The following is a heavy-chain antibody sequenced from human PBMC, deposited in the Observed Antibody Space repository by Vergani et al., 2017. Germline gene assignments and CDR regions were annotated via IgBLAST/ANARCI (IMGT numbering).Heavy chain of an antibody. D-gene: IGHD6-13*01. CDR3: ATHSSSWVYYFDY. CDR1: GFTFSSYS. Sequence: EVQLVESGGGLVQPGGSLRLSCAASGFTFSSYSMNWVRQAPGKGLEWVSYISSSSSTIYYADSVKGRFTISRDNAKNSLYLQMNSLRAEDTAVYYCATHSSSWVYYFDYWGQGTLVTVSS. V-gene: IGHV3-48*01. J-gene: IGHJ4*02. CDR2: ISSSSSTI.